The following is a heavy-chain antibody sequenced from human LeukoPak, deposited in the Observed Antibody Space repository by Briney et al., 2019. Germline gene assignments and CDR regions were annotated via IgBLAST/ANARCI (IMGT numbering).Heavy chain of an antibody. CDR3: AKEGLLEWLLLRYFDY. V-gene: IGHV3-53*01. D-gene: IGHD3-3*01. Sequence: GGSLRLSCAASGFTVSNNYMTWVRQAPGKGLEWVSVIYSGGNTYSADSVKGRFTISRDNSKNTLYLQMNSLRAEDTAVYYCAKEGLLEWLLLRYFDYWGQGTLVTVSS. CDR2: IYSGGNT. J-gene: IGHJ4*02. CDR1: GFTVSNNY.